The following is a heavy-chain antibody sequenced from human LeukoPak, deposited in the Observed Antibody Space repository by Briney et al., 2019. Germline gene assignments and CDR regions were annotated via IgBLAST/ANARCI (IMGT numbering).Heavy chain of an antibody. CDR3: ARSGHNYYDSSDDFDY. V-gene: IGHV4-4*02. Sequence: SETLSLTCAVSGGSITNTNWWSWVRQSPQKGLEWIGEIFHDGNNNYNPSLKSRVTISVDTSKNQFSLKLSSVTAADTAVYYCARSGHNYYDSSDDFDYWGQGTLVTVSS. J-gene: IGHJ4*02. CDR2: IFHDGNN. CDR1: GGSITNTNW. D-gene: IGHD3-22*01.